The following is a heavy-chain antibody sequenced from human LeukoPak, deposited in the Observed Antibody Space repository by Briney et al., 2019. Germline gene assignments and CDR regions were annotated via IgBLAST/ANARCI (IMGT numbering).Heavy chain of an antibody. D-gene: IGHD4-17*01. CDR2: ISGSDGKT. CDR1: GYRFTTYD. Sequence: ASVKVSCKTSGYRFTTYDVSWVRQAPGQGLQWMGWISGSDGKTNYLQSFQGRLTLTTDTSTSTAYMELRSLRSDDTAIYYCARAGATLTSHFDNWGQGALVIVSS. CDR3: ARAGATLTSHFDN. V-gene: IGHV1-18*01. J-gene: IGHJ4*02.